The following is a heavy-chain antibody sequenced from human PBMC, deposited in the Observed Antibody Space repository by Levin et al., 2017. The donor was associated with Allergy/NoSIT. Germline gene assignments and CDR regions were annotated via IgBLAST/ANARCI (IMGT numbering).Heavy chain of an antibody. CDR1: GFTFSSYS. V-gene: IGHV3-48*01. Sequence: GGSLRLSCAASGFTFSSYSMNWVRQAPGKGLEWVSYISSSSSTIYYADSVKGRFTISRDNAKNSLYLQMNSLRAEDTAVYYCARDWRRDGDYDYNWFDPWGQGTLVTVSS. CDR2: ISSSSSTI. CDR3: ARDWRRDGDYDYNWFDP. J-gene: IGHJ5*02. D-gene: IGHD4-17*01.